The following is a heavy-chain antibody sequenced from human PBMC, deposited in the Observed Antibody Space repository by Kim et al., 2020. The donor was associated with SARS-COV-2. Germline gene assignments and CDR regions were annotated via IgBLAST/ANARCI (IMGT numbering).Heavy chain of an antibody. V-gene: IGHV1-24*01. Sequence: QKFQGRVAMTEDTSPDTAYMELSSLRSEDTAVYYCATAVPADFGSYYFDYWGQGTLVTVSS. CDR3: ATAVPADFGSYYFDY. D-gene: IGHD2-2*01. J-gene: IGHJ4*02.